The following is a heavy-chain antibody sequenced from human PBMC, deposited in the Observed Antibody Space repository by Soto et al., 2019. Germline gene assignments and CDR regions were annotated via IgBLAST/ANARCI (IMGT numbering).Heavy chain of an antibody. J-gene: IGHJ5*02. Sequence: PSETLSLTCTVSGGSISSSSYYWGWIRQPPGKGLEWIGSIYYSGSTYYNPSLKSRVTISVDTSKNQFSLKLSSVTAADTAVYYCARGKVAAAANWFDPWGQGTLVTVSS. D-gene: IGHD6-13*01. CDR3: ARGKVAAAANWFDP. V-gene: IGHV4-39*01. CDR2: IYYSGST. CDR1: GGSISSSSYY.